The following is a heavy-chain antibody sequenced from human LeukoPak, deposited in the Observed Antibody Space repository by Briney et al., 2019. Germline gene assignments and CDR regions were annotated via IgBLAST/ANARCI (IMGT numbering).Heavy chain of an antibody. CDR2: INSDGSST. D-gene: IGHD3-22*01. CDR1: GFTFSSYW. Sequence: GGSLRLSCAASGFTFSSYWMHWVPQAPGKGLVWVSRINSDGSSTSYADSVKGRFTISRDNAKNTLYLQMNSLRAEDTAVYYCARDTYYYDSSGYYLFDYWGQRTLVTVSS. CDR3: ARDTYYYDSSGYYLFDY. J-gene: IGHJ4*02. V-gene: IGHV3-74*01.